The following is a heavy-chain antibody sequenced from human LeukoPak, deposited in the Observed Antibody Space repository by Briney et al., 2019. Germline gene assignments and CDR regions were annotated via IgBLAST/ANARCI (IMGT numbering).Heavy chain of an antibody. Sequence: GGSLRLSCAASGFTFSTYWMHWVRQAPGKGLVWVSRINSDGSNTRNADSVKGRFTISRDNAKNTLYLQMNSLRAEDTAVYYCAIERRLYCSSTSSYEDFDYWGQGTLVTVSS. J-gene: IGHJ4*02. CDR3: AIERRLYCSSTSSYEDFDY. D-gene: IGHD2-2*01. V-gene: IGHV3-74*01. CDR1: GFTFSTYW. CDR2: INSDGSNT.